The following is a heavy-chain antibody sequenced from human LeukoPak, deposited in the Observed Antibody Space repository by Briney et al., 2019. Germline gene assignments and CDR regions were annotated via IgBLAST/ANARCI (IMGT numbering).Heavy chain of an antibody. V-gene: IGHV3-74*01. CDR1: GFTFSSYW. Sequence: PGGSLTLSCAASGFTFSSYWMHWVRHAPGKGGVWVSRINSDGSSTIYADSVKGRFTISRDNAKNTLYLQMNSLRAEDTAVYYCARDLAITMVRGVMGNYYYYYYGMDVWGKGTTVTVSS. J-gene: IGHJ6*04. CDR2: INSDGSST. D-gene: IGHD3-10*01. CDR3: ARDLAITMVRGVMGNYYYYYYGMDV.